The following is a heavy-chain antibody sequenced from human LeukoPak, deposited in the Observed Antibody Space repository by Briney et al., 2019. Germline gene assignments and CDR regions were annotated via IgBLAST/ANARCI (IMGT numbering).Heavy chain of an antibody. V-gene: IGHV1-69*04. CDR1: GGTFSSNA. J-gene: IGHJ4*02. CDR3: ARGLPKQQLVRYFDY. CDR2: IIPMLDLP. D-gene: IGHD6-13*01. Sequence: ASVKVSCKASGGTFSSNAISWVRQAPGQGFEWMGRIIPMLDLPNYAQKFQGRVTMTRDTSTSTVYMELSSLRSEDTAVYYCARGLPKQQLVRYFDYWGQGTLVTVSS.